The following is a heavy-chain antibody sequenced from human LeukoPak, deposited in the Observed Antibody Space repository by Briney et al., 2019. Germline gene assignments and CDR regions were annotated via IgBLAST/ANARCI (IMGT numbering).Heavy chain of an antibody. CDR1: GGSISSYY. D-gene: IGHD6-13*01. J-gene: IGHJ3*02. Sequence: LETLSLTCTVSGGSISSYYWSSIRQPPGKGLEWIGYIYYSGSTNYNPSLKSRVTISVDTSKNQFSLKLSSVTAADTAVYYCARRMSIAEAGIDAFDIWGQGTMVTVSS. CDR2: IYYSGST. V-gene: IGHV4-59*08. CDR3: ARRMSIAEAGIDAFDI.